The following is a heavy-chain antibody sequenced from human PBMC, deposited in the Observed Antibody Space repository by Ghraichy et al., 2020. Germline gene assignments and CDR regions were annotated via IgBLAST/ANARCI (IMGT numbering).Heavy chain of an antibody. Sequence: SVKVSCKASGGTFSSYAISWVRQAPGQGLEWMGGIIPIFGTANYAQKFQGRVTITADESTSTAYMELSSLRSEDTAVYYCVRKGIYYYYMDVWGKGTTVTVSS. CDR1: GGTFSSYA. V-gene: IGHV1-69*13. CDR3: VRKGIYYYYMDV. J-gene: IGHJ6*03. CDR2: IIPIFGTA.